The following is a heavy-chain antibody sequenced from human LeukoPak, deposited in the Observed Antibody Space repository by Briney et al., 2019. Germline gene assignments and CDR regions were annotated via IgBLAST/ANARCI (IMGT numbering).Heavy chain of an antibody. V-gene: IGHV1-2*02. CDR2: INPNSGGT. Sequence: GASVKVSCKASGYTFTSYGISWVRQAPGQGLEWMGWINPNSGGTNYAQKFQGRVTMTRDTSISTAYMELSRLRSDDTAVYYCARVGGYCSSTSCYGLYYFDYWGQGTLVTVSA. D-gene: IGHD2-2*01. J-gene: IGHJ4*02. CDR3: ARVGGYCSSTSCYGLYYFDY. CDR1: GYTFTSYG.